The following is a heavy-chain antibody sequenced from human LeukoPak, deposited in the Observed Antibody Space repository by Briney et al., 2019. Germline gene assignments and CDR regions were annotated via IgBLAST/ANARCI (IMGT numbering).Heavy chain of an antibody. CDR3: ARDLYYDSSGYPRDAFDI. V-gene: IGHV4-61*01. D-gene: IGHD3-22*01. CDR1: GGSISSGSYY. CDR2: IYYSGST. J-gene: IGHJ3*02. Sequence: PSETLSLTCTVSGGSISSGSYYWSWIRQPPGKGLEWIGYIYYSGSTNYNPSLKSRVTISVDTSKNQFSLKLSSVTAADTAVYYCARDLYYDSSGYPRDAFDIWGQGTMVTVSS.